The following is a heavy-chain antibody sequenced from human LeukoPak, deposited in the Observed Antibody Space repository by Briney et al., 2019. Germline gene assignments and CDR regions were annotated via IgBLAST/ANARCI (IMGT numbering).Heavy chain of an antibody. CDR3: AREVTMVRGVIIIPYYYYGMDV. Sequence: SQTLSLTCAISGDSVSSNSAAWNWIRQSPSRGLEWLGRTYYRSKWYNDYAVSVKSRITINPDTSKNQFSLQLNSVTPEDTAVYYCAREVTMVRGVIIIPYYYYGMDVWGKGTAVTVSS. CDR1: GDSVSSNSAA. J-gene: IGHJ6*04. D-gene: IGHD3-10*01. V-gene: IGHV6-1*01. CDR2: TYYRSKWYN.